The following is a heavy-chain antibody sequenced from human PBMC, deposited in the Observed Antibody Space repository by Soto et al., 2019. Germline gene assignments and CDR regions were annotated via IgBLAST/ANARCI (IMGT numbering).Heavy chain of an antibody. CDR2: IRSKAYGGTT. J-gene: IGHJ3*02. Sequence: PGGSLRLSCTASGFTVGDYGMSWVRQAPGKGLEWVGFIRSKAYGGTTDYAASVKGRFTISRDDFKSIAYLQMNSLKTEDTAVYYCTRVGATDGVAFDIWGQGTMVTVSS. CDR1: GFTVGDYG. CDR3: TRVGATDGVAFDI. V-gene: IGHV3-49*04. D-gene: IGHD1-26*01.